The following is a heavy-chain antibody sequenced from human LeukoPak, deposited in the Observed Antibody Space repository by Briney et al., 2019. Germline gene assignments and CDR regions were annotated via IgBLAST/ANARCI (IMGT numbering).Heavy chain of an antibody. D-gene: IGHD3-22*01. Sequence: ASVKVSCKASGYTFTGYYMHWVRQAPGQGLEWMGWINPNSGGTNYAQKFQGRVTMTRDTSISTAYMELSRLRSDDTAVYYCARDKLELSSGYYGVFWFDPWGQGTLVTVSS. CDR1: GYTFTGYY. V-gene: IGHV1-2*02. J-gene: IGHJ5*02. CDR3: ARDKLELSSGYYGVFWFDP. CDR2: INPNSGGT.